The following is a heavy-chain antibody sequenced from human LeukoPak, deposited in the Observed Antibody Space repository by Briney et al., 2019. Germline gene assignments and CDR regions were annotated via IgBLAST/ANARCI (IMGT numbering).Heavy chain of an antibody. Sequence: PGRCLRPSCAASGSTATILVMSWVRQMPRNGLEWVSSINGRGSETHYADSVKGRFTISRDNSKDPLYLQMNSLRPEDTAIYYCGKEVGGSGTYYLQYWGQGTLVSVSS. CDR3: GKEVGGSGTYYLQY. J-gene: IGHJ4*02. V-gene: IGHV3-23*01. D-gene: IGHD3-10*01. CDR2: INGRGSET. CDR1: GSTATILV.